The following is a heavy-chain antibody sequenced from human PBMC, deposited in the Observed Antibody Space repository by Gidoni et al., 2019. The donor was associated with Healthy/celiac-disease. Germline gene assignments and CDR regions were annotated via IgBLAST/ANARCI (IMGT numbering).Heavy chain of an antibody. CDR1: GFTFSSYA. CDR3: AKDHGNYDFWSGYYTSWFDP. V-gene: IGHV3-23*01. Sequence: EVQLLESGGGLVQPGGSLRLACAASGFTFSSYAMSWVRQAPGKGLEWVSAISGSGGSTYDADSVKGRFTISRDNSKNTLYLQMNSLRAEDTAVYYCAKDHGNYDFWSGYYTSWFDPWGQGTLVTVSS. D-gene: IGHD3-3*01. J-gene: IGHJ5*02. CDR2: ISGSGGST.